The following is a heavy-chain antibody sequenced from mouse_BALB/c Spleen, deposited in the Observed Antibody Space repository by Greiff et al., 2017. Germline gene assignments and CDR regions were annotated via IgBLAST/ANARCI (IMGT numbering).Heavy chain of an antibody. V-gene: IGHV5-6*01. J-gene: IGHJ2*01. CDR2: ISSGGSYT. CDR3: ASSGSFDY. Sequence: EVQVVESGGDLVKPGGSLKLSCAASGFTFSSYGMSWVRQTPDKRLEWVATISSGGSYTYYPDSVKGRFTISRDNAKNTLYLQMSSLKSEDTAMYYCASSGSFDYWGQGTTLTVSS. D-gene: IGHD4-1*01. CDR1: GFTFSSYG.